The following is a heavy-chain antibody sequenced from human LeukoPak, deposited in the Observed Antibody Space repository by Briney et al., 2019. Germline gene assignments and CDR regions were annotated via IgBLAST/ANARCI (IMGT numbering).Heavy chain of an antibody. J-gene: IGHJ4*02. CDR3: AKTTVGYSSGRYPGWPADC. CDR2: ICGSGGCT. V-gene: IGHV3-23*01. D-gene: IGHD6-19*01. Sequence: GGSLRLSCEASGFTFNTYAIYWARHAPGKGLEWGSGICGSGGCTYYADSVKGRFTISRDNSKNTVYLQMNSLTADDTAVYYCAKTTVGYSSGRYPGWPADCWGQGTLVTVSS. CDR1: GFTFNTYA.